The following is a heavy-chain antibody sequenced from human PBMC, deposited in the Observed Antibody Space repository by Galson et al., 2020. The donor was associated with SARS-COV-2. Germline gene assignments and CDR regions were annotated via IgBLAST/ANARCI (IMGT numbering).Heavy chain of an antibody. CDR1: GYTFTGYY. D-gene: IGHD3-3*01. J-gene: IGHJ6*03. CDR2: INPNSGGT. CDR3: ARLGVGVEPYYYYYYMDV. Sequence: ASVKVSCKASGYTFTGYYMHWVRQAPGQGLEWMGWINPNSGGTNYAQKFQGRVTMTRDTSISTAYMKLSRLRSDDTAVDYCARLGVGVEPYYYYYYMDVCCKGTTVTFSS. V-gene: IGHV1-2*02.